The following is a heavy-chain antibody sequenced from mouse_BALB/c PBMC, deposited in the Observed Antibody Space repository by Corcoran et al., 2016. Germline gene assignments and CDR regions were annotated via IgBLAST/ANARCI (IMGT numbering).Heavy chain of an antibody. V-gene: IGHV1-9*01. CDR2: ILPGSGST. J-gene: IGHJ4*01. CDR3: AREGNYKMDY. CDR1: GYTFSSYW. D-gene: IGHD2-1*01. Sequence: QGQLQQSGAELMKPGASVKISYKATGYTFSSYWIEWVKQRPGHGIEWIGEILPGSGSTNYNEKFKGKATFTADTSSNTAYMQLSSLTSEDSAVYYCAREGNYKMDYWGQGTSVTVSS.